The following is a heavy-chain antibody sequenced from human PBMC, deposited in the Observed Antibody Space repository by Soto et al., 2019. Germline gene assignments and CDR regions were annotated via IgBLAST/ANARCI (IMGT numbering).Heavy chain of an antibody. CDR1: GYTFTYYF. CDR2: INPSGGST. Sequence: GASVKVSCKASGYTFTYYFMNWVRQAPGQGLEWMGRINPSGGSTIYAQKFQGRVTMTRDTSTTTVYMELSSLRSDDTAVYYCVILCSGSPRMDAWGKGTTVTVSS. J-gene: IGHJ6*03. V-gene: IGHV1-46*01. CDR3: VILCSGSPRMDA. D-gene: IGHD3-10*02.